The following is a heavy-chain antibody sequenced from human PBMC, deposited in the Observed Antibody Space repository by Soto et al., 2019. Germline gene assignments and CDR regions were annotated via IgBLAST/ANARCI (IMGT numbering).Heavy chain of an antibody. J-gene: IGHJ5*01. CDR3: ARGGTFFGLVRRLWLES. CDR1: GGSISSYY. Sequence: RSLTCTVSGGSISSYYWSWIRQPPGKGLEWIGYIYYSGSTNYNPSLKSRVVISIDTSRNQFSLRLNSLTAADRAVYFCARGGTFFGLVRRLWLESRGQGTVVTVAS. CDR2: IYYSGST. D-gene: IGHD3-3*01. V-gene: IGHV4-59*08.